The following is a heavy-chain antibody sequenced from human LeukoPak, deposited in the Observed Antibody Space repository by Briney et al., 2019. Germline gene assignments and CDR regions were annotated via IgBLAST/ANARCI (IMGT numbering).Heavy chain of an antibody. V-gene: IGHV1-69*13. D-gene: IGHD4-11*01. CDR1: GGTISSYA. Sequence: SVKVSCKASGGTISSYAISWVRQAPGQGLEWMGGIIPIFGTANYAQKFQGRVTITADESTSTAYMELGSLRSEDTAVYYCARQTTVTTGFDPWGQGTLVTVSS. CDR2: IIPIFGTA. J-gene: IGHJ5*02. CDR3: ARQTTVTTGFDP.